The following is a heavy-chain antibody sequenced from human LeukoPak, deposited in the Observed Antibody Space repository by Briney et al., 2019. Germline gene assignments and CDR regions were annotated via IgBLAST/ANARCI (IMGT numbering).Heavy chain of an antibody. D-gene: IGHD1-14*01. Sequence: ASVKVSCKASGYTFTDYYMHWVRQTPGQGLEWMGWINPNSGGTNYAQKFQGRVAMTRDTSISTAYMELSRLRSDDTALYYCARGSANHYYMDVWGKGTTLTVSS. CDR3: ARGSANHYYMDV. CDR2: INPNSGGT. V-gene: IGHV1-2*02. J-gene: IGHJ6*03. CDR1: GYTFTDYY.